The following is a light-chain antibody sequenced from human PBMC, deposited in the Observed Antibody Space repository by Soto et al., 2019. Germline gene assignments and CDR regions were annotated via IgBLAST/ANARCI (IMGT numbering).Light chain of an antibody. J-gene: IGLJ1*01. CDR3: TSFTSSYTYV. V-gene: IGLV2-18*02. Sequence: QSVLTQPPSVYGSPGQSVTISCTGTSSDIGGSNRVSWYQQPPGTAPKLVIYEVSDRPSGVPDRFSGSKSGNTASLTISGLQAEDEADYYCTSFTSSYTYVFGTGTKVTV. CDR1: SSDIGGSNR. CDR2: EVS.